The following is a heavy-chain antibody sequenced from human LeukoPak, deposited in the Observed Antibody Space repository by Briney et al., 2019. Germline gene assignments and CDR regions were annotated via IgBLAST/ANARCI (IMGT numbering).Heavy chain of an antibody. CDR1: VGTFSSYA. J-gene: IGHJ6*02. Sequence: SVKVSCKPSVGTFSSYAISWVRQAPGQGLEGMGRIIPIHGTAKYAQKFQGRVTITADTSTSTAYMELSSLRSEDTAVYYCARDLPHSSGMDAWGQGTPVTVSS. V-gene: IGHV1-69*04. CDR2: IIPIHGTA. CDR3: ARDLPHSSGMDA.